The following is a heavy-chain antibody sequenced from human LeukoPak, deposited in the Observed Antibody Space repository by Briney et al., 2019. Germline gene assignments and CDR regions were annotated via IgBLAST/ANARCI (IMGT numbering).Heavy chain of an antibody. CDR2: INHSGST. D-gene: IGHD6-13*01. J-gene: IGHJ4*02. CDR1: GGSFSGYY. V-gene: IGHV4-34*01. CDR3: ARTGRAAGTSLSVY. Sequence: SETLSLTCAVYGGSFSGYYWSWIRQPPGKGLEWIGEINHSGSTNYNPSLKSRVTISLDTSKNQFSLKLSSVTAADTAVYYCARTGRAAGTSLSVYWGQGTLVTVSS.